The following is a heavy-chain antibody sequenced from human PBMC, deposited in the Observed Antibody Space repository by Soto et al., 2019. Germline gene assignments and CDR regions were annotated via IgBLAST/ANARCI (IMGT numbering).Heavy chain of an antibody. CDR3: ATRGYNWNDVSFDY. Sequence: ASVKVSCKVSGYTLTELSMHWVRQAPGKGLEWMGGFDPEDGETIYAQKFQGRVTMTEDTSTDTAYMELSSLRSEDTAVYYCATRGYNWNDVSFDYWGQGTRVTVSS. CDR1: GYTLTELS. D-gene: IGHD1-1*01. CDR2: FDPEDGET. J-gene: IGHJ4*02. V-gene: IGHV1-24*01.